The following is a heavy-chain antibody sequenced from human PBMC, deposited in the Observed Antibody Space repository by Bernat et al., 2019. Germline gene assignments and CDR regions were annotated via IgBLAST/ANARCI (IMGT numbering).Heavy chain of an antibody. CDR1: GFTFSSYS. V-gene: IGHV3-21*01. Sequence: EVQLVESGGGLVKPGGSLGLSCAASGFTFSSYSMNWVRQAPGKGLEWVSSISSSSSYIYYADSVKGRFTISRDNAKNSLYLQMNSLRAEDTAVYYCAGDYWGLVPRRGWSFDLWGRGTLVTVSS. CDR3: AGDYWGLVPRRGWSFDL. J-gene: IGHJ2*01. CDR2: ISSSSSYI. D-gene: IGHD7-27*01.